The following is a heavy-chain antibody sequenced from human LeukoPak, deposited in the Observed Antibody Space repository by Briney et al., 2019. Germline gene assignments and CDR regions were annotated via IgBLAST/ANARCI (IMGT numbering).Heavy chain of an antibody. CDR2: IRRKTDGGAT. CDR3: STETGGLYSGTYKYFDY. V-gene: IGHV3-15*01. CDR1: GFTFSDAW. J-gene: IGHJ4*02. Sequence: GGSLRLSCAGSGFTFSDAWMSWVRLTPGKGLEWVGRIRRKTDGGATDYAAPVKGRFSISRDDPNSMLFLQMNRLEIDDTAIYYCSTETGGLYSGTYKYFDYWGQGTLVAVSS. D-gene: IGHD3-10*01.